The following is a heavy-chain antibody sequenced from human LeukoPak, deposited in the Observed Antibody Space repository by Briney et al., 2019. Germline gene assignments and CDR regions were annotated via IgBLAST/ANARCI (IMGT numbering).Heavy chain of an antibody. J-gene: IGHJ1*01. CDR2: IYTSGST. Sequence: SETLSLTCTVSGGSISSYYWSWIRQPAGKGLEWIGRIYTSGSTNYNPSLKSRVTMSVDTSKNQFSLKLSPVTAADTAVYYCASGEYYYDSSAFQHWGQGTLVTVSS. V-gene: IGHV4-4*07. CDR3: ASGEYYYDSSAFQH. D-gene: IGHD3-22*01. CDR1: GGSISSYY.